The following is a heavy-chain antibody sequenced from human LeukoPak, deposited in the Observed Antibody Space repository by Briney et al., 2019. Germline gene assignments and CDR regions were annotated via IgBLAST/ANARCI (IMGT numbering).Heavy chain of an antibody. J-gene: IGHJ4*02. CDR1: GFTFSSYA. CDR2: ISYDGSNK. V-gene: IGHV3-30-3*01. CDR3: VLSDGSSSD. D-gene: IGHD6-6*01. Sequence: GRSLRLSCAASGFTFSSYAMHWVRQAPGKGLEWVAVISYDGSNKYYADSVKGRFTISRDNSKNTLYLQMNSLRAEDTAVYYCVLSDGSSSDWGQGTLVTVSS.